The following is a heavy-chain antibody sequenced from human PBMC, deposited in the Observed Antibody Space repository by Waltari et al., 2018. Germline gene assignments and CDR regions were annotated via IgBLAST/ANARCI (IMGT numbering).Heavy chain of an antibody. CDR3: TRAAHGYGDWS. Sequence: EVQLLESGGDLVQPGGSLRLSCAVSGFSFSIYAMSWVRQAPGKGLAWVAAFSGVVDNTFYLDSVKGRFTISRDISTNTLFLEMSSLRVEDTALYYCTRAAHGYGDWSWGHGTLVTVSS. J-gene: IGHJ5*01. CDR2: FSGVVDNT. V-gene: IGHV3-23*01. D-gene: IGHD2-21*02. CDR1: GFSFSIYA.